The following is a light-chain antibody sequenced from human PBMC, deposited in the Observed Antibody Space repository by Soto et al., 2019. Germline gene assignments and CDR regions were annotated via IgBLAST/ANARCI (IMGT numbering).Light chain of an antibody. J-gene: IGKJ4*01. CDR1: QSVDSNY. CDR2: GAS. CDR3: QQYGSSLNT. Sequence: EIVLTQSPGTLSLSPGEGATLSCRASQSVDSNYLAWYQKKPGQAPRLLIYGASSRATGIPDRFSGSGSGTDFTLTISRLEPEDFAVYYCQQYGSSLNTFGGGTKVEIK. V-gene: IGKV3-20*01.